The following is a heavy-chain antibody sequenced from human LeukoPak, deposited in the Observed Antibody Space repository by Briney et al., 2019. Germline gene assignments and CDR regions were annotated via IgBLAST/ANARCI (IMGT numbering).Heavy chain of an antibody. CDR2: ISYDGSNK. CDR1: GFTFSSYA. Sequence: PGRSLRLSCAASGFTFSSYAMHWVRQAPGKGLEWVAVISYDGSNKYYADSVKGRFTISRDNSKNTLYLQMNSLRAEDTAVYYCAAGGRTNWFDPWGQGTLVTVSP. CDR3: AAGGRTNWFDP. D-gene: IGHD2-8*01. J-gene: IGHJ5*02. V-gene: IGHV3-30*04.